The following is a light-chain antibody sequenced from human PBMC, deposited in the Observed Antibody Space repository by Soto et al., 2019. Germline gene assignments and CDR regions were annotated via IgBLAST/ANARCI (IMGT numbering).Light chain of an antibody. V-gene: IGKV1-5*01. CDR2: DAS. Sequence: DIPMTQSPSTLSASVGDRVTITCRASQSISSWLAWYQQKPGKAPKLLIYDASSLESGVPSRFSGSGSGSEFNFTITGLQPDDFATYFCQQYNTYATFGQGTRLEIK. CDR1: QSISSW. J-gene: IGKJ5*01. CDR3: QQYNTYAT.